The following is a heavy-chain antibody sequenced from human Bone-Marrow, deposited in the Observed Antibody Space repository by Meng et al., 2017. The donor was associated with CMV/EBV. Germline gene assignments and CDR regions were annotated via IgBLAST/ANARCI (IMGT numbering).Heavy chain of an antibody. V-gene: IGHV3-7*03. CDR1: GFTCSSHW. CDR3: ARDHKGLFDY. J-gene: IGHJ4*02. D-gene: IGHD3/OR15-3a*01. Sequence: LSCAASGFTCSSHWMAWVRQAPGKGLEWVANIKHDESEKYYVDSVKGRFTISRDNAENSLSLQMNSLRAEDTAVYYCARDHKGLFDYWGQGTLVTVSS. CDR2: IKHDESEK.